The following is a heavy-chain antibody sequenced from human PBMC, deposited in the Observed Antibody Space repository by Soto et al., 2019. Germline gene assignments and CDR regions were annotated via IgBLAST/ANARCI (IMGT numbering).Heavy chain of an antibody. J-gene: IGHJ6*02. Sequence: ASVKVSCKASGYTFTSYYMHWVRQAPGQGLEWMGIINPSGGSTSYAQKFQGRVTMTRDTSTSTVYMELSSPRSEDTAVYYCAKGRQQLAHYYYYGMDVWRQGTTVTVSS. CDR2: INPSGGST. CDR3: AKGRQQLAHYYYYGMDV. V-gene: IGHV1-46*01. D-gene: IGHD6-13*01. CDR1: GYTFTSYY.